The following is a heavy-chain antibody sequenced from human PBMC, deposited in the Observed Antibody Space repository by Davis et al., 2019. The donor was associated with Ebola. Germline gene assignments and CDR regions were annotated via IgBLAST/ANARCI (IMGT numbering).Heavy chain of an antibody. J-gene: IGHJ6*02. CDR3: ARVSSFRSGRLGYYYGMDV. V-gene: IGHV3-74*01. Sequence: HTAGSLTLSCAASGFTLSNYWMHWVRQAPGKGLVWVSRIDSDGSSTNYADSVKGRFTISRDNAKNTLFLQMNSLRAEDTAVYYCARVSSFRSGRLGYYYGMDVWGQGTTVTVSS. CDR1: GFTLSNYW. CDR2: IDSDGSST. D-gene: IGHD3-3*01.